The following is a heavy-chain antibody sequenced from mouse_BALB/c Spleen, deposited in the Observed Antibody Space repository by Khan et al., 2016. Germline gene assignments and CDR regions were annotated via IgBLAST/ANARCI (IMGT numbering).Heavy chain of an antibody. D-gene: IGHD2-1*01. J-gene: IGHJ2*01. V-gene: IGHV10S3*01. CDR2: ISRKSNNYAT. CDR3: VSGNYDY. CDR1: GFTFNTNA. Sequence: EVQLVETGGGLVQPKGSLKLSCAASGFTFNTNAMNWVRQAPGKGLEWVARISRKSNNYATYYDVSVKARFTISRDDSPSMIYLQMHNLKTEDTARYYSVSGNYDYWGHGTTLTVSS.